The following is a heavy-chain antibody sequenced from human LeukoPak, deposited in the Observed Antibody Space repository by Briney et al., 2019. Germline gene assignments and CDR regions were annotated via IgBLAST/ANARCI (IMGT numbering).Heavy chain of an antibody. CDR3: ARDLSYYDILTGYQTYYYYGMDV. CDR1: GGTFSSYA. V-gene: IGHV1-18*01. Sequence: ASVKVSCKASGGTFSSYAISWVRQAPGQGLEWMGWISAYNGNTNYAQKLQGRVTMTTDTSTSTAYMELRSLRSDDTAVYYCARDLSYYDILTGYQTYYYYGMDVWGQGTTVTVSS. CDR2: ISAYNGNT. J-gene: IGHJ6*02. D-gene: IGHD3-9*01.